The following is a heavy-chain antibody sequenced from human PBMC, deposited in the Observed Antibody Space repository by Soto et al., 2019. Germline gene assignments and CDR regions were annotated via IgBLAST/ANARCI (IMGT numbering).Heavy chain of an antibody. D-gene: IGHD3-22*01. Sequence: QAQLVQSGAEVKKPGASVKVSCKASGYSFSRYGISWVRQAPGQGLEWMGWISFYNGNTKYAQKLQGSVTMTTDTCTSKAYMELRSLRSDDTAVYYCARYGYDYVSSGTYYYGMDVWGQGTTVTVSS. V-gene: IGHV1-18*01. CDR2: ISFYNGNT. J-gene: IGHJ6*02. CDR1: GYSFSRYG. CDR3: ARYGYDYVSSGTYYYGMDV.